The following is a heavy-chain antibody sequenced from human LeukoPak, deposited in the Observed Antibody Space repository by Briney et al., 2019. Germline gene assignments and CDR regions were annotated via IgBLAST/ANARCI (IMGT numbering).Heavy chain of an antibody. D-gene: IGHD3-10*01. CDR3: AREGYSTTLSYYPTFDP. J-gene: IGHJ5*02. CDR1: GGSISNYY. Sequence: SETLSFTCTVSGGSISNYYWNWIRQSAGKGLEWIGRIYSTGSTNYNPSLKSRVTMSVDTSRNQFSLKLNSVTAADTAVYYCAREGYSTTLSYYPTFDPWGQGTLVTVSS. CDR2: IYSTGST. V-gene: IGHV4-4*07.